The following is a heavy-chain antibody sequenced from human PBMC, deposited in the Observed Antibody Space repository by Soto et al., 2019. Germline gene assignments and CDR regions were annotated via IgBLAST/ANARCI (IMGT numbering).Heavy chain of an antibody. CDR1: GGTFSSYA. V-gene: IGHV1-69*13. D-gene: IGHD3-22*01. Sequence: ASVKVSCKASGGTFSSYAISWVRQAPGQGLEWMGGIIPIFGTANYAQKFQGRVTITADESTSTAYTELSSLRSEDTAVYYCARDRGGYYDSSGYKNNLAFDIWGQGTMVTVSS. J-gene: IGHJ3*02. CDR2: IIPIFGTA. CDR3: ARDRGGYYDSSGYKNNLAFDI.